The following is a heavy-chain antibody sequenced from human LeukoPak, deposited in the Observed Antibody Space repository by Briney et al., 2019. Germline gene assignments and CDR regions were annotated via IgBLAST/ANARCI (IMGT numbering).Heavy chain of an antibody. CDR3: ARAYYSDSSGYSIIDY. V-gene: IGHV1-2*06. J-gene: IGHJ4*02. CDR1: GYTFTGYY. D-gene: IGHD3-22*01. CDR2: INPNSGGT. Sequence: ASVKISCKVSGYTFTGYYMHWVRQAPGQGLEWMGRINPNSGGTNYAQKFQGRVTMTRDTSISTAYMELSRLRSDDTAVYYCARAYYSDSSGYSIIDYWGQGTLVTVSS.